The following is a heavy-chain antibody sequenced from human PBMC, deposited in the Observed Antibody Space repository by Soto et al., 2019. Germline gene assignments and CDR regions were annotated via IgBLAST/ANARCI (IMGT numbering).Heavy chain of an antibody. J-gene: IGHJ6*02. D-gene: IGHD3-16*01. Sequence: LTCAISGDSVSSSSAACNWIRQSPSRGLEWLGRTYYRSKWIHEYTVSMESRITINPDTSKNQISLHIYSVTAEDTAVYYCAGVVWFRGMDVWGQGTPVTVSS. V-gene: IGHV6-1*01. CDR2: TYYRSKWIH. CDR3: AGVVWFRGMDV. CDR1: GDSVSSSSAA.